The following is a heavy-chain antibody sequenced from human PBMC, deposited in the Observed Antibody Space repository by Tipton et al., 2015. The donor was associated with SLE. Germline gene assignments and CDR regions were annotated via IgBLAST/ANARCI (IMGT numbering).Heavy chain of an antibody. J-gene: IGHJ1*01. CDR1: GFRFDTYD. Sequence: SLRLSCAASGFRFDTYDMHWVRQAPGKGLEWVSSLSWNSADIGYADSVKGRFSISRDNGKKSLYLQMNSLRPEDTALYYCAKPVPGDPHTEDAWGQGTLVTVSS. CDR3: AKPVPGDPHTEDA. CDR2: LSWNSADI. V-gene: IGHV3-9*01. D-gene: IGHD2-21*02.